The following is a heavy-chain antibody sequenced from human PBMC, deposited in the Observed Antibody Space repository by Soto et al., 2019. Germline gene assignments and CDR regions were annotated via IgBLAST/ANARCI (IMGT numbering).Heavy chain of an antibody. CDR1: GFAFSNYA. Sequence: PGGSLRLSCAASGFAFSNYAMHWVRQAPGKGLEWVAVISYDGSNKYYADSVKGRFTFSRDNSKNSLYLQMTSLRAEDTAVYYCAGGNALDVWGQGTTVTVSS. CDR2: ISYDGSNK. CDR3: AGGNALDV. V-gene: IGHV3-30-3*01. J-gene: IGHJ6*02.